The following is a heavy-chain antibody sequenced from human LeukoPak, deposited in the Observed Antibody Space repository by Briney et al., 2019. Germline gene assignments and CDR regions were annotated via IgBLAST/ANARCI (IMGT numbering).Heavy chain of an antibody. CDR1: GGTFSSYA. Sequence: ASVKVSCKASGGTFSSYAISWVRQAPGQGLEWMGGIIPIFGTANYAQKFQGRVTITTDESTNTAYMELSSLRSEDTAVYYCARERGYSYGRYFDYWGQGTLVTVSS. J-gene: IGHJ4*02. CDR2: IIPIFGTA. D-gene: IGHD5-18*01. V-gene: IGHV1-69*05. CDR3: ARERGYSYGRYFDY.